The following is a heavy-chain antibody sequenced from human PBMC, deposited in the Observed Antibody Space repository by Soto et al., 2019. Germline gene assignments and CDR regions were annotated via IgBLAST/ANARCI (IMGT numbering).Heavy chain of an antibody. D-gene: IGHD3-10*01. CDR1: GGSISSYY. J-gene: IGHJ6*02. CDR3: ASVSYGSGSLTTYYYYGMDV. CDR2: IYYSGST. Sequence: SETLSLTCTVSGGSISSYYWSWIRQPPGKGLEWIGYIYYSGSTNYNPSLKSRVTISVDTSKNQFSLKLSSVTAADTAVYYCASVSYGSGSLTTYYYYGMDVWGQGTTVTVSS. V-gene: IGHV4-59*01.